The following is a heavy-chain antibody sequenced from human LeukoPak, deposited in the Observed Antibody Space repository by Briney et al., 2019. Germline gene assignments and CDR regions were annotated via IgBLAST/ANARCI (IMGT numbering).Heavy chain of an antibody. CDR2: IYHTGST. CDR1: DGSVSSSNW. J-gene: IGHJ4*02. CDR3: ARYLED. V-gene: IGHV4-4*02. Sequence: SETLSLTCTVSDGSVSSSNWWSWVRQPPGKGLEWIGEIYHTGSTNYNPSLKSRVAISMDKSKNQFSLKLSSVTAADTAMYYCARYLEDWGQGTLVTVSS.